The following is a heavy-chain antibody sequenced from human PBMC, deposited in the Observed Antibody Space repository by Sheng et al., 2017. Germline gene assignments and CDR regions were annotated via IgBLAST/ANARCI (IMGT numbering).Heavy chain of an antibody. Sequence: QVQLVESGGGVVQPGRSLRLSCAASGFTFSSYAMHWVRQAPGKGLEWVAVISYDGSNKYYADSVKGRFTISRDNSKNTLYLQMNSLRAEDTAVYYCARESRRDYYGSGSSRRGMDVWGQGTTVTVSS. CDR2: ISYDGSNK. J-gene: IGHJ6*02. V-gene: IGHV3-30*04. CDR1: GFTFSSYA. D-gene: IGHD3-10*01. CDR3: ARESRRDYYGSGSSRRGMDV.